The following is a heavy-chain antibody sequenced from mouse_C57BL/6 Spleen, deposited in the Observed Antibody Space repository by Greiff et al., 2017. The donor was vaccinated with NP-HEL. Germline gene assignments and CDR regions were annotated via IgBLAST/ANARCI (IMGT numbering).Heavy chain of an antibody. CDR3: ARGAIYYDYGGVFDY. D-gene: IGHD2-4*01. CDR1: GYTFTDHT. Sequence: VQLQQSDAELVKPGASVKISCKVSGYTFTDHTIHWMKQRPEQGLEWIGYIYPRDGSTKYNEKFKGKATLTADKSSSTAYMQLNSLTSEDSAVYVCARGAIYYDYGGVFDYWGQGTTLTVSS. V-gene: IGHV1-78*01. J-gene: IGHJ2*01. CDR2: IYPRDGST.